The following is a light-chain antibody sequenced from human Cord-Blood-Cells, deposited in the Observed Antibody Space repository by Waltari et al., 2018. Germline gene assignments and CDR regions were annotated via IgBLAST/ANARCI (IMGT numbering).Light chain of an antibody. V-gene: IGKV1-39*01. CDR3: QQSYSTPRT. J-gene: IGKJ1*01. CDR2: AAS. CDR1: QSISSS. Sequence: DIQMPQSPSSLSASVGDRVTITCRASQSISSSLNWYQQKPGKAPKLVIYAASSFQSGVPSRFSGSGSGTDFTLTISCLQPKDFATYYCQQSYSTPRTFGQGTKVEIK.